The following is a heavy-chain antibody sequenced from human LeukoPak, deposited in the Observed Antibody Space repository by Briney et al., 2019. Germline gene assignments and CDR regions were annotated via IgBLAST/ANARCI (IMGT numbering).Heavy chain of an antibody. V-gene: IGHV3-73*01. Sequence: PGGSLRLSCGASGFTFSGSAMHWVRQASGKGQEWVGRIRSKANSYATAYAASVKGRFTISRDDSKNTAYLQMNSLKTEDTAVYYCTRRTPCTNGVCPDYWGQGTLVTVSA. D-gene: IGHD2-8*01. CDR1: GFTFSGSA. CDR2: IRSKANSYAT. J-gene: IGHJ4*02. CDR3: TRRTPCTNGVCPDY.